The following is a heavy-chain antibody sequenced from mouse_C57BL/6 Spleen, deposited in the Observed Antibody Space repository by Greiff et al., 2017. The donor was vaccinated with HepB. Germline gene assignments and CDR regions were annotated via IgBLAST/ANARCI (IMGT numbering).Heavy chain of an antibody. Sequence: QVQLKESGPELVKPGASVKISCKASGYAFSSSWMNWVKQRPGKGLEWIGRIYPGDGDTNYNGKFKGKATLTADKSSSTAYMQRSSLTSEDSAVYFCARHYSNYGLAWFAYWGQGTLVTVSA. J-gene: IGHJ3*01. V-gene: IGHV1-82*01. D-gene: IGHD2-5*01. CDR3: ARHYSNYGLAWFAY. CDR1: GYAFSSSW. CDR2: IYPGDGDT.